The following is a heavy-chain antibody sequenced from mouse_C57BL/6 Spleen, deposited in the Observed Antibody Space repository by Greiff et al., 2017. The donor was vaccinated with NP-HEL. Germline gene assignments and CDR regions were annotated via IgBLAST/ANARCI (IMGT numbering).Heavy chain of an antibody. V-gene: IGHV3-6*01. D-gene: IGHD6-5*01. J-gene: IGHJ4*01. CDR2: ISYDGSN. CDR3: ARGLWALDY. Sequence: EVQLQESGPGLVKPSQSLSLTCSVTGYSITSGYYWNWIRQFPGNKLEWMGYISYDGSNNYNPSLKNRISITRDTSKNQFFLKLNSVTTEDTATYYCARGLWALDYWGQGTSVTVSS. CDR1: GYSITSGYY.